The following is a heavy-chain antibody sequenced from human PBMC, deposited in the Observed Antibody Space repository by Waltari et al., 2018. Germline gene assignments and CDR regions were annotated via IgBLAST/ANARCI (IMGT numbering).Heavy chain of an antibody. J-gene: IGHJ4*02. CDR1: GFSFRSYE. D-gene: IGHD5-12*01. CDR2: ISSSGSTL. V-gene: IGHV3-48*03. Sequence: EVQLLESGGGLGQPGGSLRLSRAASGFSFRSYEMNWVRQAPGKGLEWLSYISSSGSTLYYADSVKGRFTISRDNTKNSLYLQMNSLRAEDTGVYYCARPRSVAFFDYWGQGTLVTVSS. CDR3: ARPRSVAFFDY.